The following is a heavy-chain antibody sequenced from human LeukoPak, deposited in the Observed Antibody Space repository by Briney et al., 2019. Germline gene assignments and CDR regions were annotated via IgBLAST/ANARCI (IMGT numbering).Heavy chain of an antibody. CDR2: IYHSGST. J-gene: IGHJ6*03. D-gene: IGHD6-13*01. V-gene: IGHV4-38-2*02. CDR3: ASLGGAASSSWSFYYYYYMDV. Sequence: SETLSLTCTVSGYSISSGYYWGWIRQPPGKGLERIGSIYHSGSTYYNPSLKSRVTISVDTSKNQFSLKLSSVTAADTAVYYCASLGGAASSSWSFYYYYYMDVWGKGTTVTVSS. CDR1: GYSISSGYY.